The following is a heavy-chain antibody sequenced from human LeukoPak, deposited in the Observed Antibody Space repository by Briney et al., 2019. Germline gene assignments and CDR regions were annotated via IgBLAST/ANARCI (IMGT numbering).Heavy chain of an antibody. D-gene: IGHD4-17*01. CDR1: GGSISSYY. CDR2: IYTSGST. CDR3: AREGDGDYGYYFDY. Sequence: PSETLSLTCTVSGGSISSYYWSWIRHPAGKGLEWIGRIYTSGSTNYNPSLKSRVTISVDESKNQFSLKLSSVTAADTAVHYCAREGDGDYGYYFDYWGQGTLVTVSS. J-gene: IGHJ4*02. V-gene: IGHV4-4*07.